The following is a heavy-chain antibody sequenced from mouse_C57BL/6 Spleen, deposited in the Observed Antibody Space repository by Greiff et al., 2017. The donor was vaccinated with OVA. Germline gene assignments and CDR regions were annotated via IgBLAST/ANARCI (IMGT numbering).Heavy chain of an antibody. J-gene: IGHJ4*01. Sequence: VQLQQPGAELVKPGASVKLSCKASGYTFTSYWMQWVKQRPGQGLEWIGEIDPSDSNTNYNHKFKGKATLTVDTSSSTAYMHLSSLTSEDSAVYYYARRGAFYYAMDYWGQGTSVTVSS. CDR2: IDPSDSNT. V-gene: IGHV1-50*01. CDR1: GYTFTSYW. CDR3: ARRGAFYYAMDY.